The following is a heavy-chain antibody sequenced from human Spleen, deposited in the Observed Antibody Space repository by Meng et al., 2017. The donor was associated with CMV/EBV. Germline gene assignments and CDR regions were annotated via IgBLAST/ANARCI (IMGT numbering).Heavy chain of an antibody. V-gene: IGHV3-74*01. Sequence: GESLKISCAASGFTFSSYWMHWVRQAPGKGLVWVSRISNDGSSTTYADSVKGRCTISRDNANSTLYLVLSSLRAEDTAVYYCVTNLYCSGGSCRNYWGQGTLVTVSS. CDR3: VTNLYCSGGSCRNY. D-gene: IGHD2-15*01. CDR1: GFTFSSYW. CDR2: ISNDGSST. J-gene: IGHJ4*02.